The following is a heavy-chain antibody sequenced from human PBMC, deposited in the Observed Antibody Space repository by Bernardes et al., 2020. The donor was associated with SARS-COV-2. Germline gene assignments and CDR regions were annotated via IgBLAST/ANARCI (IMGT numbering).Heavy chain of an antibody. CDR2: NNPNSGGT. D-gene: IGHD3-22*01. V-gene: IGHV1-2*02. CDR1: VYTFTGYY. CDR3: ARDGFPYCYGSSGYYSGAWFDP. Sequence: ASVQVSCKASVYTFTGYYMHWVRQPPGQGLEWMGWNNPNSGGTNYAQKFQGRVTMTRDTSISTAYMELSRLRSDDTAVYYCARDGFPYCYGSSGYYSGAWFDPWGQGTLVTVSS. J-gene: IGHJ5*02.